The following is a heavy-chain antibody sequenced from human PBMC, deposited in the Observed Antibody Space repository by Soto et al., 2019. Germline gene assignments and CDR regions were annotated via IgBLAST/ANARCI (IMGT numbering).Heavy chain of an antibody. J-gene: IGHJ4*02. V-gene: IGHV4-59*08. CDR3: ARQSPPYCSSTEGGGSCLAFDY. D-gene: IGHD2-2*01. CDR2: IYYSGST. CDR1: GGSISSYY. Sequence: SETLSLTCTVSGGSISSYYWSWIRQPPGKGLEWIGYIYYSGSTNYNPSLKSRVTISVDTSKNQFSLKLSSVTAADTAVYYCARQSPPYCSSTEGGGSCLAFDYWGQGTLVTGSS.